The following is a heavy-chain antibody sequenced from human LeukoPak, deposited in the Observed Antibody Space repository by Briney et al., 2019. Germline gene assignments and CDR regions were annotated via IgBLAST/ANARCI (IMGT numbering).Heavy chain of an antibody. J-gene: IGHJ4*02. CDR3: ARDSWGSFQPYYFDY. Sequence: ASVKVSCKASGYTFTCYYMHWVRQAPGQGLEWMGWINPNSGGTNYAQKFQGRVTMTRDTSISTAYMELSRLRSDDTAVYYCARDSWGSFQPYYFDYWGQGTLVTVSS. V-gene: IGHV1-2*02. CDR1: GYTFTCYY. CDR2: INPNSGGT. D-gene: IGHD7-27*01.